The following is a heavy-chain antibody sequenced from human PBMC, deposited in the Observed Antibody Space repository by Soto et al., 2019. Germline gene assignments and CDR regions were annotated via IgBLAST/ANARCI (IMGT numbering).Heavy chain of an antibody. CDR2: IKADGNEK. J-gene: IGHJ4*02. V-gene: IGHV3-7*05. CDR1: GSTFSTYS. CDR3: ARDWRSGYNSSFDC. Sequence: PGGSLRLSCAASGSTFSTYSMSWARQAPGKGLEWVAMIKADGNEKYYVDSVKGRFTISRDNTDNSLFLQMNSLRVEDTAMYFCARDWRSGYNSSFDCWGLGTLLTVSS. D-gene: IGHD5-12*01.